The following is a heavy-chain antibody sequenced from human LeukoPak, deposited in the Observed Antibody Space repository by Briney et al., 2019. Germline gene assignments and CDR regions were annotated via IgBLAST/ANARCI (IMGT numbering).Heavy chain of an antibody. CDR3: ASQSRDGYNPPF. D-gene: IGHD5-24*01. J-gene: IGHJ4*02. Sequence: GGSLRLSCAASGFTFSSYSMNRVPQAPGKGLEWVSSISSSSSYIYYADSVKGRFTISRDNAKNSLYLQMNSLRAEDTAVYYCASQSRDGYNPPFWGQGTLVTVSS. V-gene: IGHV3-21*01. CDR1: GFTFSSYS. CDR2: ISSSSSYI.